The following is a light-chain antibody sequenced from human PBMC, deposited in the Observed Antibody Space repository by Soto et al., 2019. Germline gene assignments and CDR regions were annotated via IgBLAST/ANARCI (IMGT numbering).Light chain of an antibody. J-gene: IGKJ3*01. Sequence: DIQMTQSPSSLSASVGDRVTITCRASQSISSYLNWYQQKPGKAPKLLIYAASSLQSGVPSRFSGSRSGTDFTLTISSLQPEDFATYYCQQSYSTPPGFGPGTKVDIK. CDR3: QQSYSTPPG. V-gene: IGKV1-39*01. CDR2: AAS. CDR1: QSISSY.